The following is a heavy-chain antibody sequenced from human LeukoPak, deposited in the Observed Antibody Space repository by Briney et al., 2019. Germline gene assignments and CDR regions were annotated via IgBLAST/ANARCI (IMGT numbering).Heavy chain of an antibody. CDR3: ASHSSGWYVDLDY. CDR1: GYTFTGYY. D-gene: IGHD6-19*01. J-gene: IGHJ4*02. Sequence: ASVRVFCKASGYTFTGYYMHWVRQAPGQGLEWMGWINPNSGGTNYAQKFQGRVTMTRDTSISTAYMELSRLRSDDTAVYYCASHSSGWYVDLDYWGQGTLVTVSS. V-gene: IGHV1-2*02. CDR2: INPNSGGT.